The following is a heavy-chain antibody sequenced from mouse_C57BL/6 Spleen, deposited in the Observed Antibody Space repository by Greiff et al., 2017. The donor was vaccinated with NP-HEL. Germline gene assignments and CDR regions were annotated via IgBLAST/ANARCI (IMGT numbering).Heavy chain of an antibody. Sequence: VKLMESGPELVKPGASVKISCKASGYAFSSSWMNWVKQRPGKGLEWIGRIYPGDGDTNYNGKFKGKATLTADKSSSTAYMQLSSLTSEDSAVYFCAREDYDVLDYWGQGTTLTVSS. V-gene: IGHV1-82*01. CDR2: IYPGDGDT. CDR1: GYAFSSSW. CDR3: AREDYDVLDY. D-gene: IGHD2-4*01. J-gene: IGHJ2*01.